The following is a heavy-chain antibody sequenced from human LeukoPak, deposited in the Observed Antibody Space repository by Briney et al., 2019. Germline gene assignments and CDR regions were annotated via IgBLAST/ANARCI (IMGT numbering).Heavy chain of an antibody. CDR3: AKRSGYFDD. J-gene: IGHJ4*02. CDR2: IGRGGST. Sequence: PGGSLRLSCVASGFTFSSYAMSWARQAPGKGLEWVSAIGRGGSTYYADSVKGRFTISRDNFRNTLYLLMNSLRADDTAAYYCAKRSGYFDDWGQGTLVSVSS. V-gene: IGHV3-23*01. CDR1: GFTFSSYA.